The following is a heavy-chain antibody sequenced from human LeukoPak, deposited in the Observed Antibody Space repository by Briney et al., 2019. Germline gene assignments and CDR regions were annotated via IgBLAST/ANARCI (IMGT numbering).Heavy chain of an antibody. CDR1: GFTFSSYG. CDR3: ASFYYYDSSGYYYNGDY. J-gene: IGHJ4*02. D-gene: IGHD3-22*01. Sequence: GGSLRLSCAASGFTFSSYGMHWVRQAPGKGLEWVAVISYDGSNKYYADSVKGRFTISRDNSKNTLYLQMNSLRAEDTAVYYCASFYYYDSSGYYYNGDYWGQGTLVTVSS. V-gene: IGHV3-30*03. CDR2: ISYDGSNK.